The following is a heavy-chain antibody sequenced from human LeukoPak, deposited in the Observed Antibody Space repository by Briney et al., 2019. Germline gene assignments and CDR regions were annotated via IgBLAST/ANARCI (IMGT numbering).Heavy chain of an antibody. V-gene: IGHV3-30*04. CDR1: GFTFSSYA. Sequence: GGSLRLSCAASGFTFSSYAMHWVRQAPGKGLEWVAVISYDGSNKYYADSVKGRFTISRDNSKNTLYLQMNSLRAEDTAVYYCARAGGITMIVVDYYFDYWGQGTLVTVSS. J-gene: IGHJ4*02. CDR2: ISYDGSNK. CDR3: ARAGGITMIVVDYYFDY. D-gene: IGHD3-22*01.